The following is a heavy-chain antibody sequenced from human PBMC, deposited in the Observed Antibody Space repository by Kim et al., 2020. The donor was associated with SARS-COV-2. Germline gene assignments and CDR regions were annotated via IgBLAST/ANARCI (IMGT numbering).Heavy chain of an antibody. CDR3: ATLRIRRDGYNYGEDY. Sequence: GGSLRLSCAASGFTFDDYAMHWVRQAPGKGLEWVSGISWNSGSIGYADSVKGRFTISRDNAKNSLYLQMNSLRAEDTALYYCATLRIRRDGYNYGEDYWGQGTLVTVSS. J-gene: IGHJ4*02. D-gene: IGHD5-12*01. V-gene: IGHV3-9*01. CDR1: GFTFDDYA. CDR2: ISWNSGSI.